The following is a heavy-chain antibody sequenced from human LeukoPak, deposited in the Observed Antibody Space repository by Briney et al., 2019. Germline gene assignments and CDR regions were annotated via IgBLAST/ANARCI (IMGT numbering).Heavy chain of an antibody. J-gene: IGHJ3*02. CDR3: ARDPRGDIVVVPAARDGSGTMSAHNAFDI. CDR2: IYYSGST. D-gene: IGHD2-2*01. V-gene: IGHV4-61*01. Sequence: PSETLSLTCTVSGGSVSSGSYYWSWIRQPPGKGLEWIGYIYYSGSTNYNPSLKSRVTISVDTSKNQFSLKLSSVTAADTAVYYCARDPRGDIVVVPAARDGSGTMSAHNAFDIWGQGTMVTVSS. CDR1: GGSVSSGSYY.